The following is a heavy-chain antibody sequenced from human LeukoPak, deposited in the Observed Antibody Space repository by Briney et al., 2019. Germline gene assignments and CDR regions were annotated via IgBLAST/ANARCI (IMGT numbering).Heavy chain of an antibody. CDR1: GFTFSDYS. CDR2: ISSSSSYI. D-gene: IGHD3-10*01. Sequence: GGSLRLSCAASGFTFSDYSMNWVRQAPGKGLEWVSSISSSSSYIYYADSVKGRFTISRDNAKNSLYLQMNSLRAEDTAVYYCARDAMVRGVADYWGQGTLVTVSS. V-gene: IGHV3-21*01. J-gene: IGHJ4*02. CDR3: ARDAMVRGVADY.